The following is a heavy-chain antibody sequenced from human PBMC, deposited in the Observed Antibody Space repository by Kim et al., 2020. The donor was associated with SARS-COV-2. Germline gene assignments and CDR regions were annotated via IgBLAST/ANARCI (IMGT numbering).Heavy chain of an antibody. CDR1: GFTFDDYA. V-gene: IGHV3-9*01. CDR2: ISWNSGSI. Sequence: GGSLRLSCAASGFTFDDYAMHWVRQAPGKGLEWVSGISWNSGSIGYADSVKGRFTISRDNAKNSLYLQMNSLRAEDTALYYCAKDYKEYSGYAKYYYYGMDVWGQGTTVTLSS. J-gene: IGHJ6*02. D-gene: IGHD5-12*01. CDR3: AKDYKEYSGYAKYYYYGMDV.